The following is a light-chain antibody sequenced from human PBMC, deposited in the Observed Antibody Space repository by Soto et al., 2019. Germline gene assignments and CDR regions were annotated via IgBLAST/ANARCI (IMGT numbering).Light chain of an antibody. CDR2: GNS. Sequence: QSVLTQPPSVSGAPGQRVTISCTGSSSNIGAGYDVHWYQQLPGTAPKLLIYGNSNRPSGVPDRFSGSKSGTSASLAITXXXXXXXXDXXCXSYDSSLSVSFGGGTKLTVL. CDR1: SSNIGAGYD. J-gene: IGLJ2*01. CDR3: XSYDSSLSVS. V-gene: IGLV1-40*01.